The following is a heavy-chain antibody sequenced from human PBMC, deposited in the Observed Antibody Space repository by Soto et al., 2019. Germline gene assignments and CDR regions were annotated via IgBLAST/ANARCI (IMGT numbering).Heavy chain of an antibody. D-gene: IGHD3-10*01. CDR2: IRSQKDGGAT. CDR1: GFTVKDAW. J-gene: IGHJ5*02. V-gene: IGHV3-15*06. Sequence: EIQLVESGGGVVKPGESLTLSCAASGFTVKDAWMHWVRQAPGKGLEWVSLIRSQKDGGATHYAAPVRDRFTISRDDSRNTLYLRMNSLKIEDTAVYYCTQLYRDDPWGQGTLVTVSS. CDR3: TQLYRDDP.